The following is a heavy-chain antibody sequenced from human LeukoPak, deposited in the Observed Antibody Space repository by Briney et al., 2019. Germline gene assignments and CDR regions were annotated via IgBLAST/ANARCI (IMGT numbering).Heavy chain of an antibody. D-gene: IGHD3-22*01. Sequence: PSETLSLTCTVSGGSISSSNFYWGWIRQPPGKGLEWIGSIYYSGSTYYNPSLKSRVSISVDTSKNQFPLKLSSVTAADTAVYYCARSSESYDRSGYYSYYFDYWGQGTLVTVSS. V-gene: IGHV4-39*06. J-gene: IGHJ4*02. CDR2: IYYSGST. CDR1: GGSISSSNFY. CDR3: ARSSESYDRSGYYSYYFDY.